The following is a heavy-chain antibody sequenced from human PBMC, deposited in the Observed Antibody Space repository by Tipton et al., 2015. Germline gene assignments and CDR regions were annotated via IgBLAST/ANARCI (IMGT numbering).Heavy chain of an antibody. CDR1: GFTFSDRY. CDR3: ARGYSNYWGY. J-gene: IGHJ4*02. D-gene: IGHD4-11*01. Sequence: LRLSCAASGFTFSDRYMDWVRQAPGKGLEWIGEIYHSGSTNYNPSLKSRITISVDKSKNQFSLKLTSVTAADTAVYYCARGYSNYWGYWGQGTLVTVSS. CDR2: IYHSGST. V-gene: IGHV4-34*01.